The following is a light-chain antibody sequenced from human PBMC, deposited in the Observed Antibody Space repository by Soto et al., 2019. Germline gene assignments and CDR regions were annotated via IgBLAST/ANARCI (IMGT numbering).Light chain of an antibody. CDR2: ENN. J-gene: IGLJ1*01. CDR3: QSDDRSMSIYV. V-gene: IGLV1-40*01. Sequence: QSVLTQPPSVSEAPGQRVTISCTGSSGNIGVGYEAHWYQQGPGTAPKLLIYENNNRPSGVADRFSGSKSGTAASRSITGLHAEYEAEDYCQSDDRSMSIYVFGAGTKLTVL. CDR1: SGNIGVGYE.